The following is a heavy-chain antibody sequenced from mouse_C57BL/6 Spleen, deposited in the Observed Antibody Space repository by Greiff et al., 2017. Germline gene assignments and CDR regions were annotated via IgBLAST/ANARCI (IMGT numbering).Heavy chain of an antibody. CDR1: GFTFSSYA. V-gene: IGHV5-4*01. CDR2: ISDGGSYT. J-gene: IGHJ2*01. Sequence: DVQLVESGGGLVKPGGSLKFSCAASGFTFSSYAMSWVRQTPEKRLEWVATISDGGSYTYYPDNVKGRFTISRDNAKNNLYLQMSQLKSEDTAMYYCARDETGPFDYWGQGTTLTVSS. D-gene: IGHD4-1*01. CDR3: ARDETGPFDY.